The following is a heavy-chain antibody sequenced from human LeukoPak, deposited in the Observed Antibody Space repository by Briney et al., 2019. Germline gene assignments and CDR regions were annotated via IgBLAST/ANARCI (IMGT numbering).Heavy chain of an antibody. J-gene: IGHJ3*01. D-gene: IGHD2-15*01. CDR2: INPNSGVT. Sequence: ASVKVSCKASGYTFTDDYVHWVRQAPGQGLEWMGWINPNSGVTNYAQKFQGRVTMTRDMSISTAYMELSRLRSDDTAVYYCARAGYCGDGGCRGGSAFDVWGQGTMVTVSS. CDR3: ARAGYCGDGGCRGGSAFDV. V-gene: IGHV1-2*02. CDR1: GYTFTDDY.